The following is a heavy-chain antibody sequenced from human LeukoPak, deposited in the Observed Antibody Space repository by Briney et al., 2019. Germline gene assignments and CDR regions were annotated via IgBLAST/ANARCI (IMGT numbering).Heavy chain of an antibody. CDR1: GFTFSSYG. D-gene: IGHD6-19*01. J-gene: IGHJ4*02. CDR3: AKASIAVAEYYFDY. CDR2: IWYDGSNK. V-gene: IGHV3-33*06. Sequence: GGSLRLSCAASGFTFSSYGMHWVRQAPGKGLEWVAVIWYDGSNKYYADSVKGRFTISRDNSKNTLYLQMNSLRAEDTAVYYCAKASIAVAEYYFDYWGQGTLVTVSS.